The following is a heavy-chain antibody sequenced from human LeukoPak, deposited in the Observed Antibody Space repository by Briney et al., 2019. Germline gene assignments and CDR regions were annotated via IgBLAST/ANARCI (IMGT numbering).Heavy chain of an antibody. J-gene: IGHJ6*03. V-gene: IGHV3-30*02. CDR2: IRYDGSNK. D-gene: IGHD3-10*01. CDR1: GFTFSSYG. CDR3: AKDKLDTGYYYMDV. Sequence: GGSLRLSCAASGFTFSSYGMHWVRQAPGKGLEWVAFIRYDGSNKYYADSVKGRFTISRDNSKNTLYLQMNSLRAEDTAVYYCAKDKLDTGYYYMDVWGKGTTVTISS.